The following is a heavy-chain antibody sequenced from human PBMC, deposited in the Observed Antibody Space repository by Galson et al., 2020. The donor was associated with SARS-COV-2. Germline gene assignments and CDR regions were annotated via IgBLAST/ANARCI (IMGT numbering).Heavy chain of an antibody. CDR1: GGSISSSSYY. J-gene: IGHJ4*02. D-gene: IGHD5-12*01. CDR2: IYYSGNT. Sequence: SETLSLTCTVSGGSISSSSYYWGWIRQPPGQGLEWIGSIYYSGNTYYNPSLKSRVTMSVDTSKNQFSVKLSSVTAADTAVYYCARQQDGYGDYDILAYWGQGALVTVSS. CDR3: ARQQDGYGDYDILAY. V-gene: IGHV4-39*01.